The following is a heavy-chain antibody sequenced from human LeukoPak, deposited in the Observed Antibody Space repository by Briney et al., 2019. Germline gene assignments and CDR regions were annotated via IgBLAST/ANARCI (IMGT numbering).Heavy chain of an antibody. Sequence: KPSETLSLTCTVSGGSISSSSYYWGCIRQPPGKGLEWSGSIYYSGSTYYNPALNSRVTISVDTTKTQFSLKLSSVTAADTAVYYCAIQGYCSGGSCYSVRSFDPWGQGTLVTVSS. D-gene: IGHD2-15*01. CDR1: GGSISSSSYY. CDR3: AIQGYCSGGSCYSVRSFDP. V-gene: IGHV4-39*01. CDR2: IYYSGST. J-gene: IGHJ5*02.